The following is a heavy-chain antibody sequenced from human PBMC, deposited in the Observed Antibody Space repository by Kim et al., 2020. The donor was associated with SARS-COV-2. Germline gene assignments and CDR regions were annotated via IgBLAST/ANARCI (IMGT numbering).Heavy chain of an antibody. J-gene: IGHJ5*02. V-gene: IGHV1-2*02. CDR2: GGT. CDR3: AGKGTRFDP. Sequence: GGTNLAHKFQGRVTMTRDTSIRTAYMELSRLRSDDTAVYYCAGKGTRFDPWGQGTLVTVSS.